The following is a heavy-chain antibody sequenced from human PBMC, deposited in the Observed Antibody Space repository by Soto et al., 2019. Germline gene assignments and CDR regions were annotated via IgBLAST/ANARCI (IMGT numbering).Heavy chain of an antibody. CDR3: ATAVAGLYFDY. V-gene: IGHV4-59*01. Sequence: KASETLSLTCTVSGGSISSYYWSWIRQPPGKGLEWIGYIYYSGSTNYNPSLKSRVTIPVDTSKNQFSLKLSSVTAADTAVYYCATAVAGLYFDYWGQGTLVTVSS. CDR1: GGSISSYY. D-gene: IGHD6-19*01. CDR2: IYYSGST. J-gene: IGHJ4*02.